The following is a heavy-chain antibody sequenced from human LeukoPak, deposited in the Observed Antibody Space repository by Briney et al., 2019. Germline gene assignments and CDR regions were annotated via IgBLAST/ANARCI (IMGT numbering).Heavy chain of an antibody. J-gene: IGHJ4*02. CDR2: INPNSGGT. D-gene: IGHD3-10*01. V-gene: IGHV1-2*02. CDR3: ARELSDY. Sequence: YTFXXXYMHWVRQAPGQGLEWMGWINPNSGGTNYAQKFQGRVTMARDTSISTAYMELSRLRSDDTAVYYCARELSDYWGQGTLVTVSS. CDR1: YTFXXXY.